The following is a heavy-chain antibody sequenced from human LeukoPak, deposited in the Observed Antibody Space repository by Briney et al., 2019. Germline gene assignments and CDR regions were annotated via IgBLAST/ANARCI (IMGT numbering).Heavy chain of an antibody. CDR1: GSTLSKFW. J-gene: IGHJ4*02. CDR3: VGGYGWLPDY. Sequence: GGSLRLSCAASGSTLSKFWMNWVRQAPGKGLEWVANIKQDGREKNYVDSVKGRFTISRDNAKNSAYLQMNNLRADDTAVYYCVGGYGWLPDYWGQGTLVTVSS. CDR2: IKQDGREK. D-gene: IGHD6-19*01. V-gene: IGHV3-7*04.